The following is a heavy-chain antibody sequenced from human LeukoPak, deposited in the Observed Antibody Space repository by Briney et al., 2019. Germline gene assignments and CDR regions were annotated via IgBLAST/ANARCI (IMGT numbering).Heavy chain of an antibody. CDR1: GGSISSSSYY. CDR3: ARLASGSYGPLTPFDY. CDR2: ICYSGST. J-gene: IGHJ4*02. V-gene: IGHV4-39*01. D-gene: IGHD1-26*01. Sequence: PSETLSLTCTVSGGSISSSSYYWGWIRQPPGKGLEWIGSICYSGSTYYNPSLKSRVTISVDTSKNQFSLKLSSVTAADTAVYYSARLASGSYGPLTPFDYWGQGTLVTVSS.